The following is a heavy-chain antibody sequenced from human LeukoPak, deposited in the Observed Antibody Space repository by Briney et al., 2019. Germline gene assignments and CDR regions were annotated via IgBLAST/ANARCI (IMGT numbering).Heavy chain of an antibody. CDR1: GFTFSSYA. Sequence: AGGSLRLSCAASGFTFSSYAMSWVRQAPGKGLEWVSAISGSGGSTYYADSVKGRFTISRDNSKNTLYLQMDSLRAEDTAVYYCAKGMNRAAAGYFDYWGQGTLVTVSS. CDR2: ISGSGGST. J-gene: IGHJ4*02. CDR3: AKGMNRAAAGYFDY. V-gene: IGHV3-23*01. D-gene: IGHD6-13*01.